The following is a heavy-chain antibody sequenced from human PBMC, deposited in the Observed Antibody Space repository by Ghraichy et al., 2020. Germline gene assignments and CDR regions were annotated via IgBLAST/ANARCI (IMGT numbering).Heavy chain of an antibody. D-gene: IGHD2-15*01. Sequence: ESLNISCAVYGGSFSGYYWSWIRQPPGKGLEWIGEINHSGSTNYNPSLKSRVTISVDTSKNQFSLKLSSVTAADTAVYYCARAGYCSGGRCNWFDPWGQGTLVTVSS. V-gene: IGHV4-34*01. CDR3: ARAGYCSGGRCNWFDP. CDR1: GGSFSGYY. J-gene: IGHJ5*02. CDR2: INHSGST.